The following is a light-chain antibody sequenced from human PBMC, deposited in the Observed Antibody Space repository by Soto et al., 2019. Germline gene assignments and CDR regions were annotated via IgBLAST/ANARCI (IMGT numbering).Light chain of an antibody. V-gene: IGKV1-5*03. CDR2: KAS. CDR3: QQYNTYPLT. CDR1: QSISTW. J-gene: IGKJ4*01. Sequence: DIQMTQSASTLSASVGDRVTITCRASQSISTWLAWYQQKAGKAPKLLIYKASSLEGGVPSRFSGSGSGTEFNITITSLQPDDFATYYCQQYNTYPLTFGGGTTVDIK.